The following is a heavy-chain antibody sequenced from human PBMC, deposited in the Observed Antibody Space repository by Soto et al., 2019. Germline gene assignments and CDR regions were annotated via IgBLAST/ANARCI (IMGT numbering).Heavy chain of an antibody. CDR2: IYYSGST. J-gene: IGHJ4*02. V-gene: IGHV4-59*12. CDR1: GGSISSYY. CDR3: ADRRDGYLFDV. Sequence: QVQLQESGPGLVKPSETLSLTCTVSGGSISSYYWSWIRQPPGKGLEWIGYIYYSGSTNYNPSLQLRLTVSADTAQSPFSLTLASLTAAHTAVWYRADRRDGYLFDVWGQGILVIVAS. D-gene: IGHD5-12*01.